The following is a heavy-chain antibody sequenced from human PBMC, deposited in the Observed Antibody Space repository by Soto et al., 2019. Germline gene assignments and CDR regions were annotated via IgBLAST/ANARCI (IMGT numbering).Heavy chain of an antibody. CDR1: GFTFTSLG. J-gene: IGHJ4*02. Sequence: EVQLVESGGGLVQPGGPLKLSCATSGFTFTSLGINWVRQAPRKGLEWVSYISGDSSSKHYADSVQGRFTISRDNARKSVYLQMNCLRDGDTAVYYCARGGAARPDYWGQGTRVTVSS. V-gene: IGHV3-48*02. CDR2: ISGDSSSK. CDR3: ARGGAARPDY. D-gene: IGHD6-6*01.